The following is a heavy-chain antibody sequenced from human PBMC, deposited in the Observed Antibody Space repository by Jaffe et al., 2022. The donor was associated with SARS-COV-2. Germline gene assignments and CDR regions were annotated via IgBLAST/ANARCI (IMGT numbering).Heavy chain of an antibody. CDR3: AHAGGYCSGGSCYSGLSYYYYYMDV. D-gene: IGHD2-15*01. J-gene: IGHJ6*03. V-gene: IGHV2-5*02. CDR2: IYWDDDK. CDR1: GFSLSTSGVG. Sequence: QITLKESGPTLVKPTQTLTLTCTFSGFSLSTSGVGVGWIRQPPGKALEWLALIYWDDDKRYSPSLKSRLTITKDTSKNQVVLTMTNMDPVDTATYYCAHAGGYCSGGSCYSGLSYYYYYMDVWGKGTTVTVSS.